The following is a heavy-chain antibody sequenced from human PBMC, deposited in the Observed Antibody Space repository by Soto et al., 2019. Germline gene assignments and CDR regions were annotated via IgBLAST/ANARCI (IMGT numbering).Heavy chain of an antibody. CDR1: GGTFGSDA. CDR3: ARDRTDSGYYTNWLDP. J-gene: IGHJ5*02. D-gene: IGHD3-22*01. Sequence: SVKVSCKASGGTFGSDAITWVRQAHGQGLEWVGRIIPIFGTTNYAQNLQGRVTISADKSTLTSYMELHSLTSDDTALYYCARDRTDSGYYTNWLDPWGQGTQVTVS. CDR2: IIPIFGTT. V-gene: IGHV1-69*06.